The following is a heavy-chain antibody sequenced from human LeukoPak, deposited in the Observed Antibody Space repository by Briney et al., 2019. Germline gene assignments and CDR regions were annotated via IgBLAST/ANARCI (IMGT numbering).Heavy chain of an antibody. V-gene: IGHV4-59*01. Sequence: KASETLSLTGTGSGGSIKSYYWSWIRQPPGKGLKWFGYSYDSGSTNYNPFLKSRVTISLDAAKDQFSLRLSSVTAADTALYYCARVRWLNAYYHYYYMDVWGKGTTVTVSS. D-gene: IGHD3-22*01. J-gene: IGHJ6*03. CDR1: GGSIKSYY. CDR2: SYDSGST. CDR3: ARVRWLNAYYHYYYMDV.